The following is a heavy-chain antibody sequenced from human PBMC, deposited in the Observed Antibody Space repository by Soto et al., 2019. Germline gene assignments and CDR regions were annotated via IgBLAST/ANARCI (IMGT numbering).Heavy chain of an antibody. CDR3: STRSYTVVWYPFDS. J-gene: IGHJ4*02. V-gene: IGHV3-15*05. D-gene: IGHD6-13*01. CDR2: IKHKSEGETT. Sequence: EVQLVESGGGLVKPGGSLRLSCAASGFTCSNAWLSWVRQAPGKGLEWVGRIKHKSEGETTDYAAPVKGRFTMSRDDSENTLYLQMSSLRTEATAIYYCSTRSYTVVWYPFDSWGQGTLVTASS. CDR1: GFTCSNAW.